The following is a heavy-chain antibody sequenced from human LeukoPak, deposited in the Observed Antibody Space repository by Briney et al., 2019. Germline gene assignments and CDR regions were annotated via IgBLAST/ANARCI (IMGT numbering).Heavy chain of an antibody. J-gene: IGHJ3*02. CDR3: ARSDYYDSSGYPSRDAFDI. D-gene: IGHD3-22*01. CDR2: INHSGST. Sequence: SETLSLTCAVYGGSFSGYYWSWIRQPPGKGLEWIVEINHSGSTNYNPSLKSRVTISVDTSKNQFSLKLSSVTAADTAVYYCARSDYYDSSGYPSRDAFDIWGQGTMVTVSS. CDR1: GGSFSGYY. V-gene: IGHV4-34*01.